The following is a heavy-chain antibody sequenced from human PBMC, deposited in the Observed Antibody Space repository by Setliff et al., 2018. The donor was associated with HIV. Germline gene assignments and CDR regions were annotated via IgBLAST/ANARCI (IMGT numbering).Heavy chain of an antibody. CDR3: ASSIAAAGTGGDGNWFDP. D-gene: IGHD6-13*01. J-gene: IGHJ5*02. CDR2: IHTSTGKP. CDR1: GYMFTDYF. Sequence: ASVKVSCKASGYMFTDYFMRWVRQAPGQGPEWMGWIHTSTGKPTYVRDFTGRFVFSLDTSVSTAYLQISSLKAEDTAVYYCASSIAAAGTGGDGNWFDPWGQGTLVTVSS. V-gene: IGHV7-4-1*02.